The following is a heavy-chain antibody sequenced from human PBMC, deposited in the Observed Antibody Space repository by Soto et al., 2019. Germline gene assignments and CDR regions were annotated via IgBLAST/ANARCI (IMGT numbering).Heavy chain of an antibody. Sequence: PSETLSLTCTVSGGAISTYYWTWIRQPAGKGLEWIGRIYSSGSTKYNPSLQSRVTMSLDTSNNQFSLRLTSVTAADTAVYYCARGGYSGYGPITVTLDYWGQGTLVTVSS. CDR1: GGAISTYY. J-gene: IGHJ4*02. D-gene: IGHD5-12*01. CDR2: IYSSGST. V-gene: IGHV4-4*07. CDR3: ARGGYSGYGPITVTLDY.